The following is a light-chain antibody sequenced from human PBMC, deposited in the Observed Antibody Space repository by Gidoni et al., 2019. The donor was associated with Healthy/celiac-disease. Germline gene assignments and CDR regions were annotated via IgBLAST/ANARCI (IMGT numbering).Light chain of an antibody. CDR1: QSVSSY. CDR2: DAS. Sequence: EIVLTQSPATLSLSPGERATLSCRASQSVSSYLAWYQQKPGQAPRLLIYDASNRATGIPARFSGSGSGTDFTRTISSLEPEDFAVYYWQQRSNWPLTFGGXTKVEIK. J-gene: IGKJ4*01. CDR3: QQRSNWPLT. V-gene: IGKV3-11*01.